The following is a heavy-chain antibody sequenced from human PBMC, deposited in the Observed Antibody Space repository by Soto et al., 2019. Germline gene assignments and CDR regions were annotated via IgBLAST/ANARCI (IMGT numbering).Heavy chain of an antibody. CDR1: GYTFTSYD. V-gene: IGHV1-8*01. CDR3: ASLPWANYYYYGMDV. CDR2: MNPNSGNT. J-gene: IGHJ6*02. D-gene: IGHD7-27*01. Sequence: QVKLVQSGAEVKKPGASVKVSCKASGYTFTSYDINWVRQATGQGLEWMGWMNPNSGNTGYAQKFQGRVTMTRNTSIRTAYMELSSLRSEDTAVYYCASLPWANYYYYGMDVWGQGTTVTVSS.